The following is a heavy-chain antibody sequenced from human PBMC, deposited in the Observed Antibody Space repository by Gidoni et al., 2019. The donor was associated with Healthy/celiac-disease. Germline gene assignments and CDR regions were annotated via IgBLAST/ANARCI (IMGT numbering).Heavy chain of an antibody. Sequence: VPLVQSGAEAKKPAAAVEGCCQASGYTFTGSDMHWVRQAPGQGLEWMGRINPNSGGTNYAQKFQGRVTMTRDTSISTAYMELSRLRSDDTAVYYCARAMYYDFWGGRADDFDIWGQGTMVTVSS. V-gene: IGHV1-2*06. CDR2: INPNSGGT. D-gene: IGHD3-3*01. J-gene: IGHJ3*02. CDR3: ARAMYYDFWGGRADDFDI. CDR1: GYTFTGSD.